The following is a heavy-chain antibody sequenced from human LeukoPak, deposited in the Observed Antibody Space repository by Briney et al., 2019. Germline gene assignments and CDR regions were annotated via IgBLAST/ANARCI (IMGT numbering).Heavy chain of an antibody. CDR3: AREDRGGGYDLHY. J-gene: IGHJ4*02. Sequence: PGGSLRLSCAASGFTFSNYWMHWVRRAPGKGLVWVSRINSDGSRTTYADSVQGRLTISRDNAKNTLYLQMYSLRADDTAVYYCAREDRGGGYDLHYWGQGTLVTVSS. CDR1: GFTFSNYW. D-gene: IGHD5-12*01. CDR2: INSDGSRT. V-gene: IGHV3-74*03.